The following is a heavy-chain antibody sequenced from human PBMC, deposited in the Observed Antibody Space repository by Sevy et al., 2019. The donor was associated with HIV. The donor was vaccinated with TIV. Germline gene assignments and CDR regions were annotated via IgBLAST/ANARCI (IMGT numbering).Heavy chain of an antibody. CDR3: ARHALTYYYGSGSYYSGMDV. J-gene: IGHJ6*02. V-gene: IGHV5-51*01. CDR1: GYSFTSYW. Sequence: GESLKISCKGSGYSFTSYWIDWVRQMPGKGLEWMGIIYPGDSDTRYSPSFQGQVTISADKSISTAYLQWSSLKASDTAMYYCARHALTYYYGSGSYYSGMDVWGQGTTVTVSS. CDR2: IYPGDSDT. D-gene: IGHD3-10*01.